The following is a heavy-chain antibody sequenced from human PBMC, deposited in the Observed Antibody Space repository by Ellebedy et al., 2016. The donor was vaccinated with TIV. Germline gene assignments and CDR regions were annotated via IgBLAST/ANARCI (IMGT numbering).Heavy chain of an antibody. CDR2: MYHRGHT. J-gene: IGHJ5*01. CDR1: GGSISGGAYS. D-gene: IGHD5-18*01. Sequence: SETLSLXXVVSGGSISGGAYSWSWIRQPPGKGLEWIGYMYHRGHTYYNPSLKSRVTISVDRSKNQFSLNLSSVTAADTAIYYCARGRHSYGFEWIDSWGQGTLVTVSS. V-gene: IGHV4-30-2*01. CDR3: ARGRHSYGFEWIDS.